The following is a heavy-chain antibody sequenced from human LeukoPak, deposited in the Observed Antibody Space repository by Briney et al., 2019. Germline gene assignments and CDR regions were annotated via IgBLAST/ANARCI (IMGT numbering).Heavy chain of an antibody. V-gene: IGHV3-21*01. CDR1: GFTFSTYS. D-gene: IGHD3-9*01. Sequence: GGSLRLSCAAPGFTFSTYSMNWVRQAPGKGLEWVSSIGGSSRSIYHADSVKGRFTISRDNAKNSLFLQMNSLRAEDTAVYYCAREVDEGFDNWGQGTLVTVSS. J-gene: IGHJ4*02. CDR3: AREVDEGFDN. CDR2: IGGSSRSI.